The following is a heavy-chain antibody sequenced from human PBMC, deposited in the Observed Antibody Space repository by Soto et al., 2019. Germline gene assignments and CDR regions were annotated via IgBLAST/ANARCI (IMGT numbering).Heavy chain of an antibody. CDR1: GYTFFAYG. J-gene: IGHJ4*02. Sequence: ASVKVSCKTSGYTFFAYGLAWLRQAPGQRPEWMGWVSVNDERTNYALNFQGRVTMTTDRSTTTTYMELRGLTSDDTAVYYCARELNTDSSAFYSFAYWGQGTLVTVSS. CDR3: ARELNTDSSAFYSFAY. V-gene: IGHV1-18*01. CDR2: VSVNDERT. D-gene: IGHD3-22*01.